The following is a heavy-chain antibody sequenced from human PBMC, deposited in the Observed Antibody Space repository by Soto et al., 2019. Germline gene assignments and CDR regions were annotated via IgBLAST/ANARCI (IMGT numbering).Heavy chain of an antibody. CDR1: VFSFRTYG. J-gene: IGHJ3*02. CDR2: ISYSGNKK. V-gene: IGHV3-30*18. Sequence: AGSLRLSCAASVFSFRTYGMHWVRQAPGKGPEWVAVISYSGNKKAYADSVKGRFAISRDNSNNTLYLQIDSLTAADTAVYYCAKGPFIPVAGTPPGAFYMWDQGTMVTVSS. D-gene: IGHD6-19*01. CDR3: AKGPFIPVAGTPPGAFYM.